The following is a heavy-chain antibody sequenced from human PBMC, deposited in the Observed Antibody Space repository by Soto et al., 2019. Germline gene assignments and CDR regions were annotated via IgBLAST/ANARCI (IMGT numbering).Heavy chain of an antibody. CDR3: AIEKTGYSSGWFDY. D-gene: IGHD6-19*01. CDR1: GFTFDDYA. CDR2: ISWNSGSI. J-gene: IGHJ4*02. Sequence: EVQLVESGGGLVQPGRSLRLSCAASGFTFDDYAMHWVRQAPGKGLEWVSGISWNSGSIGYADSVKGRFTISRDNAKNSLYLQMNSLRAEDTALYYCAIEKTGYSSGWFDYWGQGTLVTVSS. V-gene: IGHV3-9*01.